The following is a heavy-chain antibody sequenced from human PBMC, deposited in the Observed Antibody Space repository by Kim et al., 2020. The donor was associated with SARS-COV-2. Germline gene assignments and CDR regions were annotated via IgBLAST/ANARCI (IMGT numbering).Heavy chain of an antibody. CDR3: TTDRRSEGGSCYKGGAFDI. CDR1: GFTFSNAW. D-gene: IGHD2-15*01. CDR2: IKSKTDGGTT. Sequence: GGSLRLSCAASGFTFSNAWMSWVRQAPGKGLEWVGRIKSKTDGGTTDYAAPVKGRFTISRDDSKNTLYLQMNSLKTEDTAVYYCTTDRRSEGGSCYKGGAFDIWGQGTMVTVSS. V-gene: IGHV3-15*01. J-gene: IGHJ3*02.